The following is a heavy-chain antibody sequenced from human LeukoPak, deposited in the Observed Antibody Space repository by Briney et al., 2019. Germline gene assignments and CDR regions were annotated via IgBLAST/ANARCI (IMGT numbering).Heavy chain of an antibody. D-gene: IGHD6-13*01. CDR3: ASCPKPGAAAGTSRYYYYYMDV. V-gene: IGHV4-39*07. CDR1: GGSISSSSYY. J-gene: IGHJ6*03. Sequence: SETLSLTCTVSGGSISSSSYYWGWIRQPPGKGLEWIGEINHSGSTNYNPSLKSRVTISVDTSKNQFSLKLSSVTAADTAVYYCASCPKPGAAAGTSRYYYYYMDVWGKGTTDTVSS. CDR2: INHSGST.